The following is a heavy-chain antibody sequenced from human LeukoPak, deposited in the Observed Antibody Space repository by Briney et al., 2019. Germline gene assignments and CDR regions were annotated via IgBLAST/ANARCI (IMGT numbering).Heavy chain of an antibody. Sequence: GGSLRLSCAASGFTFSSNYMSWVRQAPGKGLEWVSVIYSGGSTYYADSVKGRFTISRDNSKNTLYLQMNSLRAEDTAVYYCAKPSRGSITIFGVVIDYWGQGTLVTVSS. V-gene: IGHV3-66*02. J-gene: IGHJ4*02. CDR2: IYSGGST. D-gene: IGHD3-3*01. CDR1: GFTFSSNY. CDR3: AKPSRGSITIFGVVIDY.